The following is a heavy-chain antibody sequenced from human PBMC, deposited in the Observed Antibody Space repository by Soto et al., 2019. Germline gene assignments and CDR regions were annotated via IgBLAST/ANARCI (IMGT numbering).Heavy chain of an antibody. CDR3: ARDVVPVGWNYDYYYYMDV. CDR1: GFTFSSYW. Sequence: PGGSLRLSCAASGFTFSSYWMSWVRQAPGKGLEWVANIKQDGSEKYYVDSVKGRFTISRDNAKNSLYLQMNSLRAEDTAVYYCARDVVPVGWNYDYYYYMDVWGKGTTVTVSS. J-gene: IGHJ6*03. CDR2: IKQDGSEK. V-gene: IGHV3-7*01. D-gene: IGHD1-7*01.